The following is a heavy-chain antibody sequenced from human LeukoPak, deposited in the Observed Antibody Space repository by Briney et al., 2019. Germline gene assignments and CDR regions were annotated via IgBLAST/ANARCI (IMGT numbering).Heavy chain of an antibody. D-gene: IGHD3-9*01. V-gene: IGHV4-59*01. CDR2: IYYSGST. CDR1: GGSISSYY. J-gene: IGHJ6*02. CDR3: ARRTILTGYYYYGMDV. Sequence: PSETLSLTCTVSGGSISSYYWSWIRQPPGKGLEWIGYIYYSGSTNYNPSLKSRVTISVDTSKNQFSLKLSSVTAADTAVYYCARRTILTGYYYYGMDVWGQGTTVTVSS.